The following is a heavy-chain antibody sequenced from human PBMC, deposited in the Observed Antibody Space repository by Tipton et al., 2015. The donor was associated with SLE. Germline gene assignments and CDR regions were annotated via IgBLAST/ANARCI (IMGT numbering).Heavy chain of an antibody. CDR2: IYYSGGT. CDR1: GGSISSHY. CDR3: ARVWYDAAGSYYFQH. Sequence: TLSLTCTVSGGSISSHYWSWIRQPPGKGLEWIGYIYYSGGTYYNPSLKSRVTISVDTSKNQFSLKLSSVTAADTAVYYCARVWYDAAGSYYFQHWGQGTLVTVSS. D-gene: IGHD6-13*01. V-gene: IGHV4-59*11. J-gene: IGHJ1*01.